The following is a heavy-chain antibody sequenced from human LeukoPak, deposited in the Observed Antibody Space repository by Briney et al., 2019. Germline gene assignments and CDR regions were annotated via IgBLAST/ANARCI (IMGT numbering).Heavy chain of an antibody. CDR1: GFTFKSYH. Sequence: GGSLRLSCVASGFTFKSYHMNWVRQAPGKGLEWLSGITSGASVIYYADSVKGRFTISRDDAKNSVFLQMSVLTVDDTAVYYCARKRLADLGDDTSFGGTPFDYWGQGTLVIVSS. D-gene: IGHD3-16*01. V-gene: IGHV3-48*03. CDR3: ARKRLADLGDDTSFGGTPFDY. J-gene: IGHJ4*02. CDR2: ITSGASVI.